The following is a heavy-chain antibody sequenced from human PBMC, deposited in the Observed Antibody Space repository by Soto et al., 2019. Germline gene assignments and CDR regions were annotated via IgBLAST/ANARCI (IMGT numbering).Heavy chain of an antibody. J-gene: IGHJ4*02. V-gene: IGHV1-18*01. CDR1: GYTFTSYG. CDR3: ARSNGIASAGPPFDY. Sequence: ASVKVSCKASGYTFTSYGISWVRQAPGQGLEWMGWISTYNGDTHYTEKLQDRVTMTRDTSTSTAYMELRSLRSDDTAVYYCARSNGIASAGPPFDYWGQGTLVTVSS. CDR2: ISTYNGDT. D-gene: IGHD6-13*01.